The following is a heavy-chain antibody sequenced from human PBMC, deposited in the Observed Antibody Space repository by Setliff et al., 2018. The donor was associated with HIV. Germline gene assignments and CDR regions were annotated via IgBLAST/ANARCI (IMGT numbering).Heavy chain of an antibody. V-gene: IGHV4-34*01. D-gene: IGHD3-10*01. CDR2: VNRGRRT. Sequence: SETLSLTCTVSGDSISGQYWSWIRQPPGMGLEWIGEVNRGRRTNYNSALKSRVTISTDTSKNQFSLKLTSVTAADTAVYYCARRIDNSGSFPDKNWFDTWGQGSLVTVSS. CDR3: ARRIDNSGSFPDKNWFDT. CDR1: GDSISGQY. J-gene: IGHJ5*02.